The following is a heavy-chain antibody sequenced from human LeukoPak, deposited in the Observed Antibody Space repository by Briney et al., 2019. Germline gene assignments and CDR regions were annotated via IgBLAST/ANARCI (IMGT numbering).Heavy chain of an antibody. Sequence: NPSETLSLTCAVHGGTFSGYYWSWIRQPPGQGLEWIGEINHSGSTNYNPSLKSRVTISVDTSKNQFSLKLSSVTAADTAVYYCASLSFWSGYHDAFDIWGQGTMVTVSS. CDR3: ASLSFWSGYHDAFDI. J-gene: IGHJ3*02. CDR2: INHSGST. V-gene: IGHV4-34*01. CDR1: GGTFSGYY. D-gene: IGHD3-3*01.